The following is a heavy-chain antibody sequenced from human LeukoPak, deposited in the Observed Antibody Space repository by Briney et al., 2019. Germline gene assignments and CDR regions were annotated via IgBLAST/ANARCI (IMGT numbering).Heavy chain of an antibody. Sequence: KASETLSLTCPVSGGSVSSSRYYWSWIRQPAGKGLEWIGRIYTSGSTNYNPSLKSRVTISVDTSKNQFSLKLSSVTAADTAVYYCASERRGYYYYYYMDVWGKGTRSPSP. CDR3: ASERRGYYYYYYMDV. J-gene: IGHJ6*03. V-gene: IGHV4-61*02. CDR2: IYTSGST. CDR1: GGSVSSSRYY.